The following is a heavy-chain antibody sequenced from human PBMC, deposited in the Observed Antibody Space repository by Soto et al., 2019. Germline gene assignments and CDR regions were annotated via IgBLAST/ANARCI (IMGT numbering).Heavy chain of an antibody. Sequence: ASVKVSCKASGYTFTGYFLHWVRQAPGQGLEGMGWINPNSGDTNYAQKFQGRVTMTRDTSISTAYMELSRLSSDDTAVYYCARVKNYYDSSGPFDYWGQGTLVTVS. CDR3: ARVKNYYDSSGPFDY. J-gene: IGHJ4*02. V-gene: IGHV1-2*02. D-gene: IGHD3-22*01. CDR1: GYTFTGYF. CDR2: INPNSGDT.